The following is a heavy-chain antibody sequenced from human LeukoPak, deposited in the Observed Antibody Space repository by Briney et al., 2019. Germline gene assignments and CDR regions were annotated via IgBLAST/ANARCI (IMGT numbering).Heavy chain of an antibody. CDR2: IYYSGST. D-gene: IGHD1-1*01. J-gene: IGHJ6*03. Sequence: SETLSLTCTVSGGSISSYYWSWIRQPPGKGLEWIGYIYYSGSTNYNPSLKSRVTISVDTSKNQFSLKLSSVTAADTAVYYCARVVGNWNDGDYYYMDVWGKGTTVTVSS. CDR3: ARVVGNWNDGDYYYMDV. CDR1: GGSISSYY. V-gene: IGHV4-59*08.